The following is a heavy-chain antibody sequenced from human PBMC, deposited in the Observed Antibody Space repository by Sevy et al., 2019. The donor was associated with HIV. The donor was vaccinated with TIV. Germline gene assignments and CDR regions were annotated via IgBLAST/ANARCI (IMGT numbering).Heavy chain of an antibody. CDR3: ARRRAFDFDTSGFLSP. V-gene: IGHV1-18*01. CDR2: ISVYNGKI. CDR1: GYTFTSFG. Sequence: ASVKVSCKASGYTFTSFGISWVRQAPGQGLEWVGWISVYNGKINYARNFQGRVTMTTDTSTRTAYMELKSLRSDDTAVYYCARRRAFDFDTSGFLSPWGQGTLVTVSS. D-gene: IGHD3-22*01. J-gene: IGHJ5*02.